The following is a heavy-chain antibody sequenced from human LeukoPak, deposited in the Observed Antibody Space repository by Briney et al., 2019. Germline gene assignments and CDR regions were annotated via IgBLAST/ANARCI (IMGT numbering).Heavy chain of an antibody. Sequence: GGSLRLSCAASGFTFSSYSMNWVRQAPGKGLEWVSYISSSSSTIYYADSVKGRYTIPRDNAKNSLYLQMNSLRAEDTAVYYCAYCSGGSCYGFDYWGQGTLVTVSS. CDR3: AYCSGGSCYGFDY. J-gene: IGHJ4*02. V-gene: IGHV3-48*04. CDR2: ISSSSSTI. D-gene: IGHD2-15*01. CDR1: GFTFSSYS.